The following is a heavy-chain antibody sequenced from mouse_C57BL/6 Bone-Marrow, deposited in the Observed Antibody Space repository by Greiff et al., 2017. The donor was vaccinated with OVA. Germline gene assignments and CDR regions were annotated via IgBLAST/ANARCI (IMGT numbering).Heavy chain of an antibody. Sequence: QVQLQQPGAELVMPGASVKLSCKASGYTFTSYWMHWVKQRPGQGLEWIGEIDPSDSYTNYNQKFKGKSTVTVDKSSSTAYMQLSSLASEDSAVYYCAIYDGYYLDYWGQGTTLTVSS. J-gene: IGHJ2*01. CDR1: GYTFTSYW. V-gene: IGHV1-69*01. CDR3: AIYDGYYLDY. CDR2: IDPSDSYT. D-gene: IGHD2-3*01.